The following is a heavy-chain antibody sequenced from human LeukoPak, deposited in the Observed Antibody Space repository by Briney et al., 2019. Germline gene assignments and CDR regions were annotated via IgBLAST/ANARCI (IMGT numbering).Heavy chain of an antibody. CDR2: IYPGDPDT. J-gene: IGHJ1*01. D-gene: IGHD3-10*01. V-gene: IGHV5-51*01. CDR3: ATYAGSSSKYFQD. CDR1: GYSFTSYW. Sequence: GESLKISCKGSGYSFTSYWIGWVRQMPGKGLEWMGIIYPGDPDTRYSPSFQGQVTISADKSISTAYLQWSSLKASDTAMYYCATYAGSSSKYFQDWGQGTLVTVPS.